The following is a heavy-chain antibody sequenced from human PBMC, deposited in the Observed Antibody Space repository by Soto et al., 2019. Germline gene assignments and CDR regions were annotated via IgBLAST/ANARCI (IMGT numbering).Heavy chain of an antibody. V-gene: IGHV5-51*07. D-gene: IGHD5-12*01. Sequence: PGESLKISCKGSGYSFTSYWIGWVHQMPGKGLEWMGIIYPGDSDTRYSPSFQGQDTISADKSISTAYLQWSSLKASDTAMYYCARLFSGYDHYYYYYGMDVWGQGTTVTVSS. CDR2: IYPGDSDT. CDR3: ARLFSGYDHYYYYYGMDV. J-gene: IGHJ6*02. CDR1: GYSFTSYW.